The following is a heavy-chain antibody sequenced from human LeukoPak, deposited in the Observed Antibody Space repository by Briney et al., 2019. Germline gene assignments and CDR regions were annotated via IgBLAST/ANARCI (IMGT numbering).Heavy chain of an antibody. Sequence: SETLSLTCAVYGGSFSGYYWSWIRQPPGKGLEWIGYIYYSGSTNYNPSLKSRVTISVDTSKNQFSLKLSSVTAADTAVYYCAREGSPSYWGQGTLVTVSS. CDR1: GGSFSGYY. V-gene: IGHV4-59*01. J-gene: IGHJ4*02. CDR2: IYYSGST. CDR3: AREGSPSY.